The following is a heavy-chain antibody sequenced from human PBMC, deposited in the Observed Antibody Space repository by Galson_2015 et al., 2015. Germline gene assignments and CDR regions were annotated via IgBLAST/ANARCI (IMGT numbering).Heavy chain of an antibody. D-gene: IGHD3-22*01. CDR2: FDPEDGET. V-gene: IGHV1-24*01. CDR3: ATRGSSGYYETYWYFDL. Sequence: SVKVSCKVSGYTLTELSMHWVRQAPGKGLEWMGGFDPEDGETIYAQKFQGRVTMTEDTSTDTAYMELSSLRSEDTAVYYCATRGSSGYYETYWYFDLWGRGTLVTVSS. J-gene: IGHJ2*01. CDR1: GYTLTELS.